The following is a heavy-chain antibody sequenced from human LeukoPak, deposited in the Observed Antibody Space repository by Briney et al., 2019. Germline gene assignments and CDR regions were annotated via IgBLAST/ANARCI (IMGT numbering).Heavy chain of an antibody. V-gene: IGHV3-43*02. CDR3: ARGSELSRWYDY. CDR1: GFMFRGHG. Sequence: GGSLRLSCAARGFMFRGHGIHWVRQAPGKGLEWVSLISGDGGSTFYADSVKGRFTISRDNSKNSLYLQMNSLRSDDTALDYCARGSELSRWYDYWSQGTLVTVSS. J-gene: IGHJ4*02. D-gene: IGHD6-19*01. CDR2: ISGDGGST.